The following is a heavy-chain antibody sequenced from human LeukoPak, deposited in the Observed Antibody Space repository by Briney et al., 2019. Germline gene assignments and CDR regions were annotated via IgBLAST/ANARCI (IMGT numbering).Heavy chain of an antibody. Sequence: EASAKVSCKASGYTFTGYYMHWVRQAPGQGLEWMGWISAYNGNTNYAQKLQGRVTMTTDTSTSTAYMELRSLRSDDTAVYYCASSGGVGATKYWGQGTLVTVSS. CDR1: GYTFTGYY. D-gene: IGHD1-26*01. J-gene: IGHJ4*02. CDR3: ASSGGVGATKY. CDR2: ISAYNGNT. V-gene: IGHV1-18*04.